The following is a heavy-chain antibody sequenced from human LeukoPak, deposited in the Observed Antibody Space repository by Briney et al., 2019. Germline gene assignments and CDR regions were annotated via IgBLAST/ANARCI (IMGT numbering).Heavy chain of an antibody. V-gene: IGHV3-23*01. D-gene: IGHD2-21*02. CDR2: ISDSGGST. CDR3: AKSMGGDQRDF. J-gene: IGHJ4*02. Sequence: GGSLRLSCAASGFTFSSYAMTWVRQAPGKGLEWVSSISDSGGSTYYAASVKGRFTISRDNSKNTLYLQMISLRAEDTAVYYCAKSMGGDQRDFWGQGTLVTVSS. CDR1: GFTFSSYA.